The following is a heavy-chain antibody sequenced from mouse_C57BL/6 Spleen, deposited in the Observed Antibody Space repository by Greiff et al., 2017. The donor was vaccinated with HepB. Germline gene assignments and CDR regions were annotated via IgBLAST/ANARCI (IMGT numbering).Heavy chain of an antibody. D-gene: IGHD2-4*01. CDR2: ISYDGSN. Sequence: EVKLMESGPGLVKPSQSLSLTCSVTGYSITSGYYWNWIRQFPGNKLEWMGYISYDGSNNYNPSLKNRISITRDTSKNQFFLKLNSVTTEDTATYYCASGSYDYDVGYFDYWGQGTTLTVSS. CDR3: ASGSYDYDVGYFDY. J-gene: IGHJ2*01. CDR1: GYSITSGYY. V-gene: IGHV3-6*01.